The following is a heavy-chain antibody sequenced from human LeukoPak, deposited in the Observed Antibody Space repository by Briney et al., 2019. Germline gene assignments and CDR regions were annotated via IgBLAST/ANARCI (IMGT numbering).Heavy chain of an antibody. CDR1: GFTFSGST. CDR3: TRQWATVGAGPLDFDY. Sequence: GGSLRLSCAASGFTFSGSTMHWVRQASGKGLEWVGRIRSKADNYATAYGASVKGRFTISRDDSENTAYLQMSSLKTEDTAVYYCTRQWATVGAGPLDFDYWGQGTLVTVYS. V-gene: IGHV3-73*01. D-gene: IGHD4/OR15-4a*01. CDR2: IRSKADNYAT. J-gene: IGHJ4*02.